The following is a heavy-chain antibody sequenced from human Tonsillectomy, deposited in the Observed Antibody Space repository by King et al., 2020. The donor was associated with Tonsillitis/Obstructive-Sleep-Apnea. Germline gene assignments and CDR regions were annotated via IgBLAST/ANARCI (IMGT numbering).Heavy chain of an antibody. V-gene: IGHV3-23*04. CDR2: ISGSAGSI. Sequence: VQLVESGGGLVQPGGSLTLSCTASGFTFTDYAMNWVRQAPGKGLEWVSPISGSAGSIYYADSGKGRFTISRDNSKNSLYLQMNSLSAEDTATYNCAKDLGLLEHYYYYYYMDVWGKGTTVTVSS. CDR1: GFTFTDYA. CDR3: AKDLGLLEHYYYYYYMDV. J-gene: IGHJ6*03. D-gene: IGHD2-15*01.